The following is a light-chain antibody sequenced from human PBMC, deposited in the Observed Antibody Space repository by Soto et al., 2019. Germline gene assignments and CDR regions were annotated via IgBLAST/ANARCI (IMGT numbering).Light chain of an antibody. V-gene: IGKV1-5*01. CDR2: DVS. CDR3: QQYNRYST. Sequence: DIQMTQAPSTLSASVGDTITITCRASQSINAWLAWYQQKPGKAPKLLIYDVSTLDSGVPSRFSGSASGTEFTLTISSLESDDFATYYCQQYNRYSTFGQGTKV. J-gene: IGKJ1*01. CDR1: QSINAW.